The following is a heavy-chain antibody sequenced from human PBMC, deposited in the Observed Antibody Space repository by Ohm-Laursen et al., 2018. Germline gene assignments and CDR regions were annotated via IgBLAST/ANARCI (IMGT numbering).Heavy chain of an antibody. CDR1: GYTLTELS. D-gene: IGHD1-26*01. CDR2: FDPEDGET. J-gene: IGHJ6*02. CDR3: ATEGAGDYYYGMDV. V-gene: IGHV1-24*01. Sequence: SSVKVSCKVSGYTLTELSMHWVRQAPGKGLEWMGGFDPEDGETIYAQKFQGRVTMTEDTSTDTAYMELSNLRSEDTAVYYCATEGAGDYYYGMDVWGQGTTVTVSS.